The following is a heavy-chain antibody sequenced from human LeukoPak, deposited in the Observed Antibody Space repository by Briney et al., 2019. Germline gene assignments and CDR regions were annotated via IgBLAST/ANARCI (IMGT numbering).Heavy chain of an antibody. Sequence: KPSETLSLTCTVSGGSISSGGFSWSWIRQPPGKGLEWIGYIYYSGRTYYNPSLKSRVTISVDTSKNQFSLKLSSVSAADTAVYYCTRDGGEQEKNFYYYYYMDVWGKGTTVTVSS. CDR1: GGSISSGGFS. CDR2: IYYSGRT. V-gene: IGHV4-30-4*07. CDR3: TRDGGEQEKNFYYYYYMDV. J-gene: IGHJ6*03. D-gene: IGHD1/OR15-1a*01.